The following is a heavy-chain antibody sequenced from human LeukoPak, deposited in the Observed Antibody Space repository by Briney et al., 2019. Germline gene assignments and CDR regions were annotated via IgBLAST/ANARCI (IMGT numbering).Heavy chain of an antibody. V-gene: IGHV1-18*01. CDR3: ARGIYCSAGSCPFHFDY. CDR1: GYTFTTYA. D-gene: IGHD2-15*01. Sequence: ASVKVSCKSSGYTFTTYAISWVRQAPGQGLEWMGWISAKHSNRKYVQKFQGRLTMTTDTSTDTAYMELRSLTSDDTAVYYCARGIYCSAGSCPFHFDYWGQGTLVTVSS. J-gene: IGHJ4*02. CDR2: ISAKHSNR.